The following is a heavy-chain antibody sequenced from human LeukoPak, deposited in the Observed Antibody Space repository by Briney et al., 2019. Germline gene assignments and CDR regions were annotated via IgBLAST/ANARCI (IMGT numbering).Heavy chain of an antibody. D-gene: IGHD2-15*01. CDR2: VSTSGNT. Sequence: SETLSLTCTVSGGSISSGSYYWSWIRQPAGKGLEWIGRVSTSGNTMYNPSLKSRVTISIDPSRDQFSLNLNSVTAADTAVYFCARAIVVPYYFDSWGQEPCSPSPQ. CDR1: GGSISSGSYY. CDR3: ARAIVVPYYFDS. J-gene: IGHJ4*01. V-gene: IGHV4-61*02.